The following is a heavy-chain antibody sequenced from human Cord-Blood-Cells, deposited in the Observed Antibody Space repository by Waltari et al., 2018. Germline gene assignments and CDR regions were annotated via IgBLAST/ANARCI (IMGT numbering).Heavy chain of an antibody. J-gene: IGHJ2*01. CDR3: ARDSGNWYFDL. D-gene: IGHD1-26*01. V-gene: IGHV4-61*01. Sequence: QVQLQESGPGLVKPSETLSLTCPVSGGSVSRGRYYWTWIRPPPGKGLEWIGYIYYSGSTNYNPSLKSRVTISVDTSKNQFSLKLSSVTAADTAVYYCARDSGNWYFDLWGRGTLVTVSS. CDR2: IYYSGST. CDR1: GGSVSRGRYY.